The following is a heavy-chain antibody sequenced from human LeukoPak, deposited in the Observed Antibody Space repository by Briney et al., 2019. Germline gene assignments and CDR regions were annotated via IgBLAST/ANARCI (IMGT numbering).Heavy chain of an antibody. CDR1: GGSMSSYD. Sequence: SETLSLTCTVSGGSMSSYDWSWIRQPPGKGLEWIGYMYSSGSVNYNPSLKGRVTMSVDTSKDQFSLQLSSVAAADAAVYYCARDGNPWNLDVWGRGTLVTVSS. V-gene: IGHV4-59*01. J-gene: IGHJ2*01. CDR3: ARDGNPWNLDV. D-gene: IGHD1-14*01. CDR2: MYSSGSV.